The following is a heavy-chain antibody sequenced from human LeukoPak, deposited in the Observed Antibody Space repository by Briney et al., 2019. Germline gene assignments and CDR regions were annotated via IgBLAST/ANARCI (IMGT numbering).Heavy chain of an antibody. CDR2: ITSSSTYT. D-gene: IGHD1-26*01. CDR1: GFTFSSYW. Sequence: PGGSLRLSCAASGFTFSSYWMHWVRQTPGKGLEWVSSITSSSTYTFYADSVKGRFTISRDNARNSLYLQMNSLRAEDTAVYYCARDPYSGTYGDTYYYYMDVWGKGTTVTISS. V-gene: IGHV3-21*01. J-gene: IGHJ6*03. CDR3: ARDPYSGTYGDTYYYYMDV.